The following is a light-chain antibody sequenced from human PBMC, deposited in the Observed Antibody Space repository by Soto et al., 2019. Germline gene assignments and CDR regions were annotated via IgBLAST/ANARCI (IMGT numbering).Light chain of an antibody. CDR1: SSNIGGNS. CDR3: GGWDSSLSVVV. V-gene: IGLV1-51*01. CDR2: DNN. J-gene: IGLJ3*02. Sequence: QSVLTQPHSVSAAPGQKVTISCSGSSSNIGGNSVSWYQHLPGTAPKLLIYDNNKRPSGIPDRFSGSRSGTSATLGITGLQAGDEGDYYCGGWDSSLSVVVFGGGTKLTVL.